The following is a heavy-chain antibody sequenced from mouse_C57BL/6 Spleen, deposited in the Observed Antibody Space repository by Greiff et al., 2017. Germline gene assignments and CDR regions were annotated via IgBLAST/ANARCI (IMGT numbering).Heavy chain of an antibody. V-gene: IGHV1-4*01. J-gene: IGHJ2*01. D-gene: IGHD1-1*02. CDR2: INPSGGYT. CDR3: GRDGGKFDY. CDR1: GYTFTSYT. Sequence: VQLQQSGADLARPGASLKMSCTASGYTFTSYTMPWVKQRPGQGLEWIGYINPSGGYTTSNTKFKEKSTWTADKSTSTAYMQQSSLTSEDSAVYYCGRDGGKFDYWGQGTTLTVSS.